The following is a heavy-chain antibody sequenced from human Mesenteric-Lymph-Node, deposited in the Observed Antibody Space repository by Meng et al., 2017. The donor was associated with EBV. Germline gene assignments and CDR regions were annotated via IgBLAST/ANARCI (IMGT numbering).Heavy chain of an antibody. D-gene: IGHD4-17*01. CDR3: ARDFYGDYSKTDY. V-gene: IGHV3-33*01. CDR1: EFAFSNYG. J-gene: IGHJ4*02. Sequence: VEVVESGGGVVQPGRSLRLSCAASEFAFSNYGMHWVRQAPGKGLEWVAFIWYDGSHKYYADSVKGRFTISRDNSKNTLYLQMDSLRVEDTAMYHCARDFYGDYSKTDYWGQGTLVTVSS. CDR2: IWYDGSHK.